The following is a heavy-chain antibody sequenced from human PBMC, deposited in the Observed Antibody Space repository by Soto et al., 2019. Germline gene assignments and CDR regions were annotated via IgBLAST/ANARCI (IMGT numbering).Heavy chain of an antibody. Sequence: SETLSLTCTVCGGSISSGGDYWSWIRQHPGKGLEWIGYIYYSGSTYYNPSLKSRVTISVDTSKNQFSLKLSSVTAADTAVYYCARELRYFDWFYNWFDPWGQGTLVTVSS. J-gene: IGHJ5*02. CDR3: ARELRYFDWFYNWFDP. V-gene: IGHV4-31*03. CDR1: GGSISSGGDY. CDR2: IYYSGST. D-gene: IGHD3-9*01.